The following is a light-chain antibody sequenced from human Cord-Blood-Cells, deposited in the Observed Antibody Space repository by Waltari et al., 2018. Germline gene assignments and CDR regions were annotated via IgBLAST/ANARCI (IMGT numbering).Light chain of an antibody. CDR1: QGIRND. CDR2: AAS. V-gene: IGKV1-6*01. J-gene: IGKJ1*01. CDR3: RQDYNYPLT. Sequence: IQMTQSPSSLSASVGDRVTITCRASQGIRNDLGWYHQKPGKAPKRLIYAASSLQSGVPSRFIGSGSCTDFTLTISSLQPEDFATYYCRQDYNYPLTFGQGTKVEIK.